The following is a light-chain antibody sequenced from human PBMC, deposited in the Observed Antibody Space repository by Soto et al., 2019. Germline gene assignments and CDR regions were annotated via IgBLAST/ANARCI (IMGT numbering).Light chain of an antibody. V-gene: IGLV1-40*01. CDR1: GSNIGAPYD. CDR2: GST. J-gene: IGLJ1*01. Sequence: PGQRVTISCTGSGSNIGAPYDVHWYQHLPGTAPKLLIYGSTNRPSGVPGRFSGSKSGTSASLAITGLQAEDEADYYCQSYDSSLSGYVFGAGTKVTVL. CDR3: QSYDSSLSGYV.